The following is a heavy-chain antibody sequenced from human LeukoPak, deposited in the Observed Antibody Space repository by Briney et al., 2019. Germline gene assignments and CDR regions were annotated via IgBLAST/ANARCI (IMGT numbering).Heavy chain of an antibody. CDR1: GGSISSYY. CDR3: ASLYDSSGPFDY. D-gene: IGHD3-22*01. CDR2: INHSGST. Sequence: SETLSLTCTVSGGSISSYYWSWIRQPPGKGLEWIGEINHSGSTNYNPSLKSRVTISVDTSKNQFSLKLSSVTAADTAVYYCASLYDSSGPFDYWGQGTLVTVSS. J-gene: IGHJ4*02. V-gene: IGHV4-34*01.